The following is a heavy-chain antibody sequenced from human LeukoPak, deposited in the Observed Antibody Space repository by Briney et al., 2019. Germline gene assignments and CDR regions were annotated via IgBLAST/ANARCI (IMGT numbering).Heavy chain of an antibody. D-gene: IGHD3-9*01. V-gene: IGHV4-38-2*02. CDR3: ARERGYFDTRDY. CDR1: GYSISSGYY. Sequence: ASETLSLTCTVSGYSISSGYYWGWIRQPPGKGLEWIGSIFHSGSTYYSPSLKSRVTISVDTSKNQFSLKLSSVTAADTAVYYCARERGYFDTRDYWGQGTLVTVSS. CDR2: IFHSGST. J-gene: IGHJ4*02.